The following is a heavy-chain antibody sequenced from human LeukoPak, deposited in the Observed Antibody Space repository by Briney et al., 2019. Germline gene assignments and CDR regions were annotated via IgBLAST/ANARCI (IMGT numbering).Heavy chain of an antibody. CDR1: GGTFSSYA. CDR2: INTNTGNP. V-gene: IGHV7-4-1*02. Sequence: ASVTVSCKASGGTFSSYAISWVRQAPGQGLEWMGWINTNTGNPTYAQGFTGRFVFSLDTSVSTAYLQISSLKAEDTAVYYCERVARDRIQLWFIDYWGQGTLVTVSS. CDR3: ERVARDRIQLWFIDY. J-gene: IGHJ4*02. D-gene: IGHD5-18*01.